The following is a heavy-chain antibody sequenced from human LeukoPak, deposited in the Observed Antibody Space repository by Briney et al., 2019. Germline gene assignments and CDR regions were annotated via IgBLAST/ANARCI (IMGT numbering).Heavy chain of an antibody. D-gene: IGHD6-13*01. CDR1: GFTFSSYG. CDR3: TRDAVGIYRIIDY. J-gene: IGHJ4*02. CDR2: ISYDGSNK. V-gene: IGHV3-30*03. Sequence: GGSLRLSCAASGFTFSSYGMHWVRQAPGKGLEWVAVISYDGSNKYYADSVKGRFTIFRDNAKNSLYLQMNSLRAEDTAIYYCTRDAVGIYRIIDYWGQGTLVTVSS.